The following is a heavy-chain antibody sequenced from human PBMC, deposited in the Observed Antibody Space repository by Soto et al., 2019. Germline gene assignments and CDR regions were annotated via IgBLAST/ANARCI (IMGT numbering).Heavy chain of an antibody. CDR3: ARSHSSSWHWFDP. Sequence: SCKASGYTFTSYPMHWVRQAPGKGPEWVAVISVNGNNIHYGDSVKGRFTISRDNSKNTLYLQMSSLRVEDTAVYYCARSHSSSWHWFDPWGQGTLVTVSS. J-gene: IGHJ5*02. CDR1: GYTFTSYP. D-gene: IGHD6-13*01. V-gene: IGHV3-30-3*01. CDR2: ISVNGNNI.